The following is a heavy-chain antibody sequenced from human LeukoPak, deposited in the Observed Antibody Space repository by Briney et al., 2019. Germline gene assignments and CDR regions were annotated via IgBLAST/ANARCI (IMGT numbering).Heavy chain of an antibody. D-gene: IGHD1-1*01. CDR3: ACARTGGAYFDY. V-gene: IGHV3-48*02. CDR1: GSIFSRNN. CDR2: ISSSGTTI. J-gene: IGHJ4*02. Sequence: GGSLRLSCAASGSIFSRNNMNWVRQAPGKGLEWVSYISSSGTTIYYADSVKGRFTISRDNAKNSLYLQMNSLRDEDTAVYYCACARTGGAYFDYWGQGTLVTVSS.